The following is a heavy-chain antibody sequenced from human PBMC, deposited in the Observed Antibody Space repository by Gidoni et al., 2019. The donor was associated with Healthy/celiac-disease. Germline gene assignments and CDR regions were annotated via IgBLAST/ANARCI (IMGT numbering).Heavy chain of an antibody. CDR2: ISYDGSNK. J-gene: IGHJ3*02. CDR3: ARAPTTVTLDAFDI. V-gene: IGHV3-30-3*01. CDR1: GFTFSSYA. Sequence: QVQLVESGGGVVQPGRSLRLSCAASGFTFSSYAMHWVRQAPGKGLEWVAVISYDGSNKYYADSVKGRFTISRDNSKNTLYLQMNSLRAEDTAVYYCARAPTTVTLDAFDIWGQGTMVTVSS. D-gene: IGHD4-17*01.